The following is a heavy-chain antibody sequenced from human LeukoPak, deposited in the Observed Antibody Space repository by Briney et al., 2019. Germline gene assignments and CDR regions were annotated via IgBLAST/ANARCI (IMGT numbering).Heavy chain of an antibody. D-gene: IGHD3-10*01. V-gene: IGHV3-33*01. Sequence: GRSLRLSCAASGFTFSSYGMHWLRHAPGKALEGVAVIWYDGSNKYYADSVKGRFTISRDNSKNTLYLQMNSLRAEDTAVYYCAREAYGSGSPYFDYWGQGTLVTVSS. CDR3: AREAYGSGSPYFDY. CDR2: IWYDGSNK. CDR1: GFTFSSYG. J-gene: IGHJ4*02.